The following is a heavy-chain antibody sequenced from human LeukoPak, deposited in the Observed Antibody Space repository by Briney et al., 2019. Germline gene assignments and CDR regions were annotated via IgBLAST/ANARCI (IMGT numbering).Heavy chain of an antibody. J-gene: IGHJ3*02. D-gene: IGHD3-22*01. CDR3: ARNIWTDSSGYSGDGAFDI. V-gene: IGHV4-59*08. CDR1: GGSISSYY. Sequence: SETLSLTCTVSGGSISSYYWSWIRQPPGKGLEWIGYIYYSGSTNYNPSLKSRVTISVDTSKNQFSLKLSSVTAADTAVYYCARNIWTDSSGYSGDGAFDIWGQGTMVTVSS. CDR2: IYYSGST.